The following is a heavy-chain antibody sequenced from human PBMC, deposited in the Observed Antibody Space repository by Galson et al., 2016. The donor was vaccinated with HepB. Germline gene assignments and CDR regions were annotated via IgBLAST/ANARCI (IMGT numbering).Heavy chain of an antibody. Sequence: SLRLSCAASGFSFISYAMHWVRQAPGKGLEWLSYISSSSSSIYYADSVKGRFTVSRDNAKNSLYLQMNSLRDEDTAVYYCSRETYGEIDPDTVQIWGQGAMVTVSS. CDR1: GFSFISYA. J-gene: IGHJ3*02. CDR3: SRETYGEIDPDTVQI. CDR2: ISSSSSSI. V-gene: IGHV3-48*02. D-gene: IGHD4-17*01.